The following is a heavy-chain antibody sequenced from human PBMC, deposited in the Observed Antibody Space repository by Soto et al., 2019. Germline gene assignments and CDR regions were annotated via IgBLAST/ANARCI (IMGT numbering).Heavy chain of an antibody. D-gene: IGHD6-13*01. Sequence: SVKVSCKASGGTFSSYAISWVRQAPGQGLEWMGGIIPIFGTANYAQKFQGRVTITADESTSTAYMELSSLRSEDTAVYYCARAYQQLVNWFDPWGQGTLVTVSS. V-gene: IGHV1-69*13. CDR2: IIPIFGTA. J-gene: IGHJ5*02. CDR3: ARAYQQLVNWFDP. CDR1: GGTFSSYA.